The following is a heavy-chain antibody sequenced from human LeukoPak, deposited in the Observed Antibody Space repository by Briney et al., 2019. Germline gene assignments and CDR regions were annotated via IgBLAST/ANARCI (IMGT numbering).Heavy chain of an antibody. V-gene: IGHV3-74*01. D-gene: IGHD6-13*01. CDR1: GFTFSTYW. CDR3: ARVVGYSSSLYSGFDC. Sequence: GGSLRLSXAASGFTFSTYWMHWVRQAPGKGLVWVSRISRDGSSISYADSVNGRFTISRDNAKNTLYLQMNSLRVEDAAVYYGARVVGYSSSLYSGFDCWGQGTLVTVS. J-gene: IGHJ4*02. CDR2: ISRDGSSI.